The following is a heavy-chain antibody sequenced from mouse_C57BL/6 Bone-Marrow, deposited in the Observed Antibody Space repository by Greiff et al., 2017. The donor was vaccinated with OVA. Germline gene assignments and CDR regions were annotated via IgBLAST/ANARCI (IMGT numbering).Heavy chain of an antibody. CDR2: IYPGAGDT. CDR1: GHAFSSHW. V-gene: IGHV1-80*01. D-gene: IGHD2-10*02. Sequence: QVQRKESGAEPVKPGASVEISCKASGHAFSSHWMHWVKQRLGKGLEWNGPIYPGAGDTNYNGKFKGKATLTADKSASTAYMQLSSLTSEDYAVYFCARGYVWGQDTALTVSS. CDR3: ARGYV. J-gene: IGHJ2*01.